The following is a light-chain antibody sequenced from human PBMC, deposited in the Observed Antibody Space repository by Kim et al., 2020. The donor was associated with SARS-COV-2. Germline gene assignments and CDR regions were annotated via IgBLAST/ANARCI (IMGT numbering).Light chain of an antibody. V-gene: IGKV3-15*01. CDR1: QTISSD. CDR3: QQYNSWPRT. Sequence: EIVMTQSPATLSVSPGERATLSCRASQTISSDLAWYQQKRGQTLRLLIYGASTGATGVPARFSGSGSGTEFTLTISSLQSEDFAVYYCQQYNSWPRTFGQGTKVDIK. J-gene: IGKJ1*01. CDR2: GAS.